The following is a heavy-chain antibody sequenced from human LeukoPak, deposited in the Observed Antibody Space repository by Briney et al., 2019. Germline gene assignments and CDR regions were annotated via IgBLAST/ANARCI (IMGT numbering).Heavy chain of an antibody. Sequence: SETLSLTCTVSGGSISSHYWSWIRQPPGKGLEWIGYIYYSGSTNYNPSLKSRVTISVDTSKSQFSLKLSSVTAADTAVYYCARALTYYDFWSGYYGPYYFDYWGQGTLVTVSS. CDR2: IYYSGST. CDR3: ARALTYYDFWSGYYGPYYFDY. J-gene: IGHJ4*02. D-gene: IGHD3-3*01. CDR1: GGSISSHY. V-gene: IGHV4-59*11.